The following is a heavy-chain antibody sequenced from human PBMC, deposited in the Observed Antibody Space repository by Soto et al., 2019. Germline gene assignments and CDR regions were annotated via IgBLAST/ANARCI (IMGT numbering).Heavy chain of an antibody. CDR3: AKDRPGYSRGWYPFDY. CDR1: GFTFSSYA. J-gene: IGHJ4*02. CDR2: ISGSGGST. D-gene: IGHD6-19*01. Sequence: EVQLLESGGGLVQPGGSLRLSCAASGFTFSSYAMSWVRQAPGKGLEWVSAISGSGGSTYYADSVKGRFTISRDNSKNTLYLQMNSLRAEDTAVYYCAKDRPGYSRGWYPFDYWGQGTLVTVSS. V-gene: IGHV3-23*01.